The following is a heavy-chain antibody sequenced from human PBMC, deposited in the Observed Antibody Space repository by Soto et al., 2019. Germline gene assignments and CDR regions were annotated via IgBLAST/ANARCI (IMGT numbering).Heavy chain of an antibody. CDR1: GFTISNYA. J-gene: IGHJ4*02. V-gene: IGHV3-23*01. CDR2: IRAGDAAT. CDR3: ATQNFDY. Sequence: EVELLESGGGLVQPGGSLRLSCVASGFTISNYAMSWVRQAPGKGLEWVSVIRAGDAATYYAGSVKGRFTISRDDSKNTLYLQMKNLGVEDTALYYCATQNFDYWGQGSLVTVSS.